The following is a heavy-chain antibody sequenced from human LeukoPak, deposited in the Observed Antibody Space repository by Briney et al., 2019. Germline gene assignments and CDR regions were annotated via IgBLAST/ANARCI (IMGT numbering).Heavy chain of an antibody. J-gene: IGHJ4*02. V-gene: IGHV3-48*03. D-gene: IGHD2-21*01. Sequence: GGSLRLSCAASGFTFSSYEMNWGCEAPGKGLEWGSYISSNGSTIYYADSVKGRFTISRDNAKNSLYLQMNSLRADDTAVYYCARGGYCGYWGQGTLVTVSS. CDR2: ISSNGSTI. CDR1: GFTFSSYE. CDR3: ARGGYCGY.